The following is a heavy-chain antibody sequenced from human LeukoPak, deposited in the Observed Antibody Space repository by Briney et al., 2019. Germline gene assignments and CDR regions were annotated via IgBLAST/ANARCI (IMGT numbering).Heavy chain of an antibody. D-gene: IGHD3-22*01. CDR2: ISGSGGST. CDR1: GFIFSTYS. V-gene: IGHV3-23*01. Sequence: GGSLRLSCAASGFIFSTYSMNWVRQAPGKGLEWVSAISGSGGSTYHADSVKGRFTISRDNSKNTLYLQMNSLRAEDTAVYYCAKGTYYYDSSDPSWYFDLWGRGTLVTVSS. J-gene: IGHJ2*01. CDR3: AKGTYYYDSSDPSWYFDL.